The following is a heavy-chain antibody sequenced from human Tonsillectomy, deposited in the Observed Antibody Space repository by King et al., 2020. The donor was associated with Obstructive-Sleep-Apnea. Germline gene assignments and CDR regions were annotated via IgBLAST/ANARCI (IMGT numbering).Heavy chain of an antibody. V-gene: IGHV3-30-3*01. CDR1: GFIFHSYA. D-gene: IGHD2-2*02. J-gene: IGHJ6*02. Sequence: VQLVESGGGVVQPGRSLRLSCAGSGFIFHSYAMYWVRQAPGKGLEWMAVISYDGSNKHYSDSVKGRFTISRDNSKNTLYLQMNSLGLEDTAVYYCVRDGVTSWYRNYFFGMDVWGQGTRVTVSS. CDR2: ISYDGSNK. CDR3: VRDGVTSWYRNYFFGMDV.